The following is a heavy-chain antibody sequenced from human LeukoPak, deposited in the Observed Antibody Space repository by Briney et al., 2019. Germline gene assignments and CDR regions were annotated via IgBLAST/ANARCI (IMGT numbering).Heavy chain of an antibody. D-gene: IGHD6-13*01. Sequence: ASVKVSCKASGYTFTIYWIQWVRQAPGQGLEWMGLINPDGGSTAYAHRFQGRVIMTRDTSTSTAYMDLSSLRSEDTAVYHCARAPRNSSTMLDFWGQGPLVTISS. V-gene: IGHV1-46*01. CDR1: GYTFTIYW. CDR2: INPDGGST. CDR3: ARAPRNSSTMLDF. J-gene: IGHJ4*02.